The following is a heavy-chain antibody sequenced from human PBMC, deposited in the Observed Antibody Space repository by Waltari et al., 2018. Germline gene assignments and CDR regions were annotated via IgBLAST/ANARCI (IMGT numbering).Heavy chain of an antibody. CDR1: GGSISPNYN. D-gene: IGHD4-17*01. CDR3: GRIAFGDEGGYFQY. Sequence: QLQLQESGPGLAKPSETLSLTCTVSGGSISPNYNWGWIRQPPGKGLEWMGNMQYRVSTFYNPSLESRVTISLDTWKNQFSLRLNSVGAADTAVYFCGRIAFGDEGGYFQYWGQGTLVTVSS. V-gene: IGHV4-39*01. CDR2: MQYRVST. J-gene: IGHJ1*01.